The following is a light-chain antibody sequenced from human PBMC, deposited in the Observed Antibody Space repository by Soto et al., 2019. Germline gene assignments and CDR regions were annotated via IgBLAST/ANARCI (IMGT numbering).Light chain of an antibody. J-gene: IGKJ1*01. CDR1: ETIASY. Sequence: DIQMTQSPSSLSASVGDRVTITCRASETIASYVNWYQQRPGKAPKLLIYAASTLQSGVPSRVRGRGSWTDFTLTITSLQPEDFATYFCQQTYNPPRTFGQGTRL. V-gene: IGKV1-39*01. CDR2: AAS. CDR3: QQTYNPPRT.